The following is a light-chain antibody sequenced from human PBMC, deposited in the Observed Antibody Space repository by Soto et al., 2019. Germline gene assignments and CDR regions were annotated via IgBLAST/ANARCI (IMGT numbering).Light chain of an antibody. J-gene: IGLJ2*01. CDR3: TSWTTSTTMI. Sequence: QSALTQPASVSGSPGQSITISCTGTSSDIGAYNFVSWYQQHPGKAPNLMLYDVNIRPSGVSNRFSGSKSGNTASLTISGLQDEDEADYYCTSWTTSTTMIFGGGTKQTVL. CDR2: DVN. V-gene: IGLV2-14*03. CDR1: SSDIGAYNF.